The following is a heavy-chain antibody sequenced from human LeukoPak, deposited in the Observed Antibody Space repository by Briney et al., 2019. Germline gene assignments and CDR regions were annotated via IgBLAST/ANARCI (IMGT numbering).Heavy chain of an antibody. D-gene: IGHD2-8*02. CDR3: VRDENGGVYKQSFDF. V-gene: IGHV3-48*03. CDR2: ISSSGSTK. Sequence: GGSLRLSCGASGFTFSSYDMNWVRQAPGKGLEWLSYISSSGSTKYYADSVRGRFTISRDNAKNSLYLQMNSLRAEDTAVYYCVRDENGGVYKQSFDFWGQGTLVTVSS. CDR1: GFTFSSYD. J-gene: IGHJ4*02.